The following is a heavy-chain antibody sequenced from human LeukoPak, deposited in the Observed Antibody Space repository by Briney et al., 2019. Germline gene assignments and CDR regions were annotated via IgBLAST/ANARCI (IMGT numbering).Heavy chain of an antibody. Sequence: GGSLRLSCAASGFTFSSYAMSWVRQAPGKGLEWVSAISGSGGSTYYADCVRGRFTISRDNSKNTLYLRMNSLRAEDTAVYYCAKEPSAYSGSYLGWYFDLWGRGTLVTVSS. CDR2: ISGSGGST. V-gene: IGHV3-23*01. CDR1: GFTFSSYA. D-gene: IGHD1-26*01. J-gene: IGHJ2*01. CDR3: AKEPSAYSGSYLGWYFDL.